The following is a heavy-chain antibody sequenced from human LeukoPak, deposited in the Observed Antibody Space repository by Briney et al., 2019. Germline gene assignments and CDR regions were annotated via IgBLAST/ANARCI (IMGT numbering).Heavy chain of an antibody. V-gene: IGHV3-23*01. CDR1: GFTFSSYA. CDR3: AKDQHYYDSSGYYPLDY. Sequence: GGSLRLSCAASGFTFSSYAMSWVRQAPGKGLEWVSAISGSGGSTYYADSVKGRFTISRDNSMNTLYLQMNSLRAEDTAVYYCAKDQHYYDSSGYYPLDYWGQGTLVTVSS. CDR2: ISGSGGST. D-gene: IGHD3-22*01. J-gene: IGHJ4*02.